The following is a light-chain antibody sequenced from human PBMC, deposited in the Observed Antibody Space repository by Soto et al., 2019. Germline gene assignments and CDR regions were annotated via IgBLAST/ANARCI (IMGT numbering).Light chain of an antibody. CDR3: QQYDSSPRT. CDR1: QSVGSSY. V-gene: IGKV3-20*01. Sequence: EIVLTQSPGTLSLSPGERASLSCRASQSVGSSYLAWYQQKPGQAPRLLISGASSRAADIPDRFSGSGSGTDFTLTINRLEPEDFAVYYCQQYDSSPRTFGQGTKVDIK. CDR2: GAS. J-gene: IGKJ1*01.